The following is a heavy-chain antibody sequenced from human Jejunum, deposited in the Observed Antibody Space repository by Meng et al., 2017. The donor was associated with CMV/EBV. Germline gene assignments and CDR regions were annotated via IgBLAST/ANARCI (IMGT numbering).Heavy chain of an antibody. D-gene: IGHD6-19*01. CDR3: ARSAPYVYSSPGV. Sequence: YGSNFSNYGMTWIRQDPGKGLEWVAKIKKDGSEKYYVDSVKGRFTISRDNTKNSLYLQMNSLRAEDTAVYSCARSAPYVYSSPGVWGQGTTVTVSS. J-gene: IGHJ6*02. V-gene: IGHV3-7*01. CDR1: GSNFSNYG. CDR2: IKKDGSEK.